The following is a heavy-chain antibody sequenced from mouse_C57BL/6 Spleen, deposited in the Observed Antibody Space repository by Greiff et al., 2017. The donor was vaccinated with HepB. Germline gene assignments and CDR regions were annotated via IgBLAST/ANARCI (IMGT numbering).Heavy chain of an antibody. CDR2: INPNNGGT. CDR3: ARLSTYGKFDY. V-gene: IGHV1-26*01. Sequence: VQLQQSGPELVKPGASVKISCKASGYTFTDYYMNWVKQSHGKSLEWTGDINPNNGGTSYNQKFKGKATLTVDKSSSTAYMELRSLTSEDSAVYYCARLSTYGKFDYWGQGTTLTVSS. J-gene: IGHJ2*01. D-gene: IGHD2-1*01. CDR1: GYTFTDYY.